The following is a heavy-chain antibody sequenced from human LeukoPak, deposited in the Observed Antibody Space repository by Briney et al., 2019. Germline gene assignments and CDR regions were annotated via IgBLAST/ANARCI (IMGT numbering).Heavy chain of an antibody. D-gene: IGHD3-10*01. CDR1: GFTFSSYA. CDR2: ISGSGGST. J-gene: IGHJ4*02. V-gene: IGHV3-23*01. Sequence: GGSLRLSCAASGFTFSSYAMSWVGQAPGKGLEWVSAISGSGGSTYYADSAKGRFTISRDNAKKTLYLQMNSLRAEDTAVYYCAKAEIHYYGSGSYHDYWGQGTLVTVSS. CDR3: AKAEIHYYGSGSYHDY.